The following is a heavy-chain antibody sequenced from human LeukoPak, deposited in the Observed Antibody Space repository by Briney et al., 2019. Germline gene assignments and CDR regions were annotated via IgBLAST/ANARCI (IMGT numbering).Heavy chain of an antibody. CDR1: AFILSGHW. V-gene: IGHV3-7*03. Sequence: GGSLRLSCEGSAFILSGHWMNWVRQTPGKGLEWVASIKEDGSVRQYVDSVKGRFSISRDNAKNSLDLQMNSLRAEDTAVYFCARSSKRDCSGGSCYYYYGMDVWGQGTTVTVSS. CDR3: ARSSKRDCSGGSCYYYYGMDV. CDR2: IKEDGSVR. D-gene: IGHD2-15*01. J-gene: IGHJ6*02.